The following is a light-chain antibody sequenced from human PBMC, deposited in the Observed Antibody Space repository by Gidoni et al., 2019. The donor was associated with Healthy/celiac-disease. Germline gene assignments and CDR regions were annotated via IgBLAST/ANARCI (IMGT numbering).Light chain of an antibody. Sequence: DLHMTHSPSSLSSSVGDRVTITSRATQRIISYLHWYQQKPGKASKLLIYAASSLQSGVPSRFSGSGSGTEFTLTISSLQPEDFATYYCQQSYSNPRTFGQGTKVEIK. CDR2: AAS. J-gene: IGKJ1*01. V-gene: IGKV1-39*01. CDR3: QQSYSNPRT. CDR1: QRIISY.